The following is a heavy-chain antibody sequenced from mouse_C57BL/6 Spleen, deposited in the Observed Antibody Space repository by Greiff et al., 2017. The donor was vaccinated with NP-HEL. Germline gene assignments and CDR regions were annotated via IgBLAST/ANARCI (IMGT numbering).Heavy chain of an antibody. CDR2: INSDGGST. CDR3: AINGYDGFYAMDY. Sequence: EVQVVESGGGLVQPGESLKLSCESNEYEFPSHDMSWVRKTPEKRLELVAAINSDGGSTYYPDTMERRFSISRDNTKKTLYLQMSSLMSEDTALYDCAINGYDGFYAMDYWGQGTSVTVSS. CDR1: EYEFPSHD. D-gene: IGHD2-2*01. J-gene: IGHJ4*01. V-gene: IGHV5-2*01.